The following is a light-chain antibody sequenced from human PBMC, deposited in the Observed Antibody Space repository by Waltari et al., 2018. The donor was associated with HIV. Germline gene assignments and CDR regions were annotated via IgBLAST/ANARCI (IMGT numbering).Light chain of an antibody. J-gene: IGLJ2*01. V-gene: IGLV2-14*01. CDR3: SSYTSSSTPYVV. CDR1: SSDVGGYNS. Sequence: QSALTQPASVSGSPGQSITISCTGTSSDVGGYNSVPRYQQHPGKAPKLMIYEVSNRPSGVSNRFSGSKSGNTASLTISGLQAEDEADYYCSSYTSSSTPYVVFGGGTKLTVL. CDR2: EVS.